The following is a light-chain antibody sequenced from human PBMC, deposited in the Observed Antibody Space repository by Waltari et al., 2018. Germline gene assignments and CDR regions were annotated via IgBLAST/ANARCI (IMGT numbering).Light chain of an antibody. J-gene: IGLJ3*02. Sequence: VLTQEPSVTVSPGGTVTLTCASTTGVVTTRNYPTWFQQKPGQSPTTLIYDTDKRHPWTPARFSGSLLGGKAALTLSNVQPEDEADYYCSLYYGDARWVFGGGTKLTVL. CDR1: TGVVTTRNY. V-gene: IGLV7-43*01. CDR3: SLYYGDARWV. CDR2: DTD.